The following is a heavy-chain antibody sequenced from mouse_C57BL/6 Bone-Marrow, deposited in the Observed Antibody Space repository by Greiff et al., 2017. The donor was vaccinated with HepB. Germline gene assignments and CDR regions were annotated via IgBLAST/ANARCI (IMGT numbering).Heavy chain of an antibody. J-gene: IGHJ3*01. CDR3: ARGGLMVTTSFAY. CDR1: GFTFSDYG. Sequence: DVKLVESGGGLVKPGGSLKLSCAASGFTFSDYGMHWVRQAPEKGLEWVAYISSGSSTIYYADTVKGRFTISRDNAKNTLFLQMTSLRSEDTAMYYCARGGLMVTTSFAYWGQGTLVTVSA. D-gene: IGHD2-2*01. V-gene: IGHV5-17*01. CDR2: ISSGSSTI.